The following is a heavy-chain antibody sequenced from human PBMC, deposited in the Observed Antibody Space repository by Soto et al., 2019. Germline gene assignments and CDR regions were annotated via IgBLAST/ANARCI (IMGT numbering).Heavy chain of an antibody. Sequence: GASVKVSCKASGYTFTSYGISWVRQAPGQGLEWMGWISAYNGNTNYAQKLQGRVTMTTDTSTSTAYMELRSLRSDDTAVYYCARSPLFRGYCSGGSCYYVDDWGQRTLVTVSS. J-gene: IGHJ4*02. CDR2: ISAYNGNT. D-gene: IGHD2-15*01. CDR3: ARSPLFRGYCSGGSCYYVDD. V-gene: IGHV1-18*01. CDR1: GYTFTSYG.